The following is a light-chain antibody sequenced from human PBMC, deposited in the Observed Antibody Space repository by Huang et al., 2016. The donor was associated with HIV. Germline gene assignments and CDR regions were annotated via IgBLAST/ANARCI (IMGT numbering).Light chain of an antibody. CDR3: QHYNNWPPWT. Sequence: EIVMTQSPATLSVSPGERATLSCRASQGVSNNIAWYQQKPGQTPRLLIHGASTRATGIAAKFSGRGSGTDFTFTITSLQPEDSAVYYCQHYNNWPPWTFGPGTQVEI. J-gene: IGKJ1*01. CDR1: QGVSNN. CDR2: GAS. V-gene: IGKV3D-15*01.